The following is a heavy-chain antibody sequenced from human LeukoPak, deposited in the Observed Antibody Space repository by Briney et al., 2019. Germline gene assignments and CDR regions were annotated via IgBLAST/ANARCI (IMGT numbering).Heavy chain of an antibody. CDR2: IYYSGST. J-gene: IGHJ6*02. D-gene: IGHD3-10*01. Sequence: SETLSLTCAVFGGSFSDYYWSWIRQPPGKGLEWIGYIYYSGSTNYNPSLKSRVTISVDTSKNQFSLKLSSVTAADTAVYYCARLGNYYGSGSYKPNYYYYYGMDVWGQGTTVTVSS. V-gene: IGHV4-59*08. CDR1: GGSFSDYY. CDR3: ARLGNYYGSGSYKPNYYYYYGMDV.